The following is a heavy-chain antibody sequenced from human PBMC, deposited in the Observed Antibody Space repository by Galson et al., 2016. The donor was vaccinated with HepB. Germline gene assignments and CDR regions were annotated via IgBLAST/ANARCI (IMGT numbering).Heavy chain of an antibody. CDR1: GFIVSNGY. V-gene: IGHV3-53*01. D-gene: IGHD3-16*01. Sequence: SLRLSCAASGFIVSNGYMNWVRQAPGKGLEWLSVSYADGRTYYAESVRGRFTISRDNAKNTLYLQMNSLRVEDTAVYYCARDGGVKVGGDYWGQGTVVAVSS. CDR3: ARDGGVKVGGDY. J-gene: IGHJ3*01. CDR2: SYADGRT.